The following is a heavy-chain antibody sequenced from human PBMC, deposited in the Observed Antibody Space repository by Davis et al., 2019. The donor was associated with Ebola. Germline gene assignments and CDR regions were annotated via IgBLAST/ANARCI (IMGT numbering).Heavy chain of an antibody. V-gene: IGHV4-4*02. CDR1: GGSISSSAW. Sequence: MPSETLSLTCAVSGGSISSSAWWTWARPPPGKGLEWLGEIYHSGTTNYNPSLKSRVTISVDRSKNQFSLRLNSVTAADTAVYYCARAPRRYDFWSGYYTLGNIDYWGQGTLVTVSS. D-gene: IGHD3-3*01. J-gene: IGHJ4*02. CDR2: IYHSGTT. CDR3: ARAPRRYDFWSGYYTLGNIDY.